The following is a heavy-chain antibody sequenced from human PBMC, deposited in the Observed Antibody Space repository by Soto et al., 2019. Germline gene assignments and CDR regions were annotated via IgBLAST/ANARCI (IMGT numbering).Heavy chain of an antibody. CDR1: VYTFTDYY. J-gene: IGHJ6*02. D-gene: IGHD1-26*01. CDR2: INPKSGGT. V-gene: IGHV1-2*02. CDR3: ARAGVAAPRSGEYAMDV. Sequence: GXSVKVSCKASVYTFTDYYVHWVRQAPGQGLEWMGWINPKSGGTKFAQKFQGRVTMIRDTSINTVYMEMSSLIFDDTAVYYCARAGVAAPRSGEYAMDVWGQETTVTVS.